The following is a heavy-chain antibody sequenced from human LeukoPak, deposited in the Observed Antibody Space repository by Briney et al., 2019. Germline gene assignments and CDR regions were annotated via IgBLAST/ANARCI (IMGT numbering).Heavy chain of an antibody. Sequence: SETLSLTCTVSGSSISSYYWSWIRQPPGKGLEWIGYIYYSGSTNYNPSLKSRVTISVHTSKNQFSLKLSSVTAADTAVYYCARVQIGYSYGLFDYWGQGTLVTVSS. V-gene: IGHV4-59*01. CDR2: IYYSGST. CDR1: GSSISSYY. J-gene: IGHJ4*02. CDR3: ARVQIGYSYGLFDY. D-gene: IGHD5-18*01.